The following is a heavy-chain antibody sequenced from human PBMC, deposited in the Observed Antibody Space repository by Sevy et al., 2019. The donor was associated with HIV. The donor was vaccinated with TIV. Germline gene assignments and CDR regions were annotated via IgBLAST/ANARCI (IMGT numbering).Heavy chain of an antibody. V-gene: IGHV4-4*07. J-gene: IGHJ3*02. Sequence: SETLSLTCTVSGGSISSYYWSWIRQPAGKGLEWIGRIYTSGSTNYNPSLKSRVTMSVDTSKNQFSLQLSSVTAADTAVYYCARGRRDSSGYYYEVHAFDIWGQGTMVTVSS. D-gene: IGHD3-22*01. CDR1: GGSISSYY. CDR2: IYTSGST. CDR3: ARGRRDSSGYYYEVHAFDI.